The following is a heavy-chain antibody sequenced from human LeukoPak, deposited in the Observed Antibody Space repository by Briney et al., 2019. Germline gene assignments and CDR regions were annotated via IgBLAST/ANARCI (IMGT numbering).Heavy chain of an antibody. D-gene: IGHD4-11*01. CDR2: INPNSAGT. CDR1: GYTFSDYY. Sequence: ASVKVSCKASGYTFSDYYMHWVRQAPGQGPEWMGWINPNSAGTKYAQKVQGRVTMTWDTSISTAYMELSRLTSDDTAVYYCARHSKYANNWFDPWGQGTLVTVSA. J-gene: IGHJ5*02. CDR3: ARHSKYANNWFDP. V-gene: IGHV1-2*02.